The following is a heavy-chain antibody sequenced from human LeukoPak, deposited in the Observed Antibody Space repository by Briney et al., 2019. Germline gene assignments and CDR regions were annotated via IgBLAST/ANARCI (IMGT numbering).Heavy chain of an antibody. CDR1: GFTFSDYN. J-gene: IGHJ6*02. Sequence: GGSLRLSCAASGFTFSDYNMNWVRQAPGKGLEWVSYITDSGNTIHYADSVKGRFTISRDNAKNSLYLQMNSLRAEDTAVYYGARSIGLTGGGVDVWGQGTTVTASS. V-gene: IGHV3-11*01. CDR2: ITDSGNTI. D-gene: IGHD3-9*01. CDR3: ARSIGLTGGGVDV.